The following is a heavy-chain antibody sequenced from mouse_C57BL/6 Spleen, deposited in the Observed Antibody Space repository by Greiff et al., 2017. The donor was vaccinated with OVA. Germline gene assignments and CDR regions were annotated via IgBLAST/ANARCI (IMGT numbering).Heavy chain of an antibody. CDR1: GYTFTSYW. CDR2: IDPSDSYT. J-gene: IGHJ4*01. CDR3: ARGRLLRYAMDY. Sequence: QVQLQQPGAELVKPGASVKLSCKASGYTFTSYWMQWVKQRPGQGLEWIGEIDPSDSYTNYNQQFKGKATLTVDTSSSTAYMQLSSLTSEDSAVYYCARGRLLRYAMDYWGQGTSVTVSS. V-gene: IGHV1-50*01. D-gene: IGHD1-1*01.